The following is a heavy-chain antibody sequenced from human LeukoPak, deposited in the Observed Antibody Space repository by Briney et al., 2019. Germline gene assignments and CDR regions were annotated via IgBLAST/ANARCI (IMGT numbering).Heavy chain of an antibody. CDR1: GGSFSGYY. CDR3: ARGRDTAMVSDYYFDY. CDR2: INHSGST. D-gene: IGHD5-18*01. J-gene: IGHJ4*02. V-gene: IGHV4-34*01. Sequence: SETLSLTCAVYGGSFSGYYWSWIRQPPGKGLEWIGEINHSGSTNYNPSLKSRVTISVDTSKNQFSLKLSSVTATDTAVYYCARGRDTAMVSDYYFDYWGQGTLVTVSS.